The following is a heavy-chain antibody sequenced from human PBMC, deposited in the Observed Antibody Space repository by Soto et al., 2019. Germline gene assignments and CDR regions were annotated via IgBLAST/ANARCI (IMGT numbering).Heavy chain of an antibody. D-gene: IGHD2-15*01. CDR3: ARVCGTVVVVAAPDDAFDI. CDR1: GGSISSSSYY. V-gene: IGHV4-39*01. J-gene: IGHJ3*02. CDR2: IYYSGST. Sequence: NPSATLSLTCTVSGGSISSSSYYWGWIRQPPGKGLEWIGSIYYSGSTYYNPSLKSRVTISVDTSKNQFSLKLSSVTAADTAVYYCARVCGTVVVVAAPDDAFDIWGQGTMVTVSS.